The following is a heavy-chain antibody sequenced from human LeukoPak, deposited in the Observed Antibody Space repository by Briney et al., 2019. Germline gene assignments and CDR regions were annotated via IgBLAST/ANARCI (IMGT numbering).Heavy chain of an antibody. D-gene: IGHD2-2*02. CDR1: GFTFSIYA. CDR2: MSGTGGYT. CDR3: AKELGHTLPFDC. Sequence: GGSLRLSCAASGFTFSIYAMSWVRQAPGKGLEWVSAMSGTGGYTYYADSVKGRFTISRDSSKNTLYLQMNSLRGEDTAIYYCAKELGHTLPFDCWGQGTLVTVSS. V-gene: IGHV3-23*01. J-gene: IGHJ4*02.